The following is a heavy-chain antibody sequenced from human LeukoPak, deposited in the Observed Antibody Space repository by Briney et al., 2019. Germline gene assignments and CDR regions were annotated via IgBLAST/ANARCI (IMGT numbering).Heavy chain of an antibody. Sequence: GESLRLSCVGSGFTFSSYWTTWVRQAPGKGLEWVANINQDGSEENYVDSVRGRFTISRDNARNSLFLQKNSLRAEDTAVYYCARGQTPCPRTCLDYWGQGTLVTVSS. CDR1: GFTFSSYW. CDR3: ARGQTPCPRTCLDY. CDR2: INQDGSEE. J-gene: IGHJ4*02. D-gene: IGHD1-14*01. V-gene: IGHV3-7*04.